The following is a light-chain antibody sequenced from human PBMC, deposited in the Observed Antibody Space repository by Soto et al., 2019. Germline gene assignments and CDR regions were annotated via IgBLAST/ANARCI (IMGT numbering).Light chain of an antibody. V-gene: IGKV3-20*01. CDR3: QQYGSSTFT. CDR2: GAS. CDR1: QSVRSSY. J-gene: IGKJ3*01. Sequence: EVVLTQSPGTLSLSPGERATLSCRASQSVRSSYVAWYQQKPGQAPRLLIYGASSRATGIPDRFSGSGSGTDFTLTISRLEPEDFAVYYCQQYGSSTFTFGPVTTVDIK.